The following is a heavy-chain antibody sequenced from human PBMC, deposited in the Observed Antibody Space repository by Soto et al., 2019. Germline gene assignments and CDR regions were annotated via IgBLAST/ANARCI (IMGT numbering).Heavy chain of an antibody. D-gene: IGHD3-10*01. CDR3: AHSATLYVSGSYNPPLLDY. V-gene: IGHV2-5*02. J-gene: IGHJ4*02. CDR1: GFSLSTSGVG. Sequence: QITLKESGPPLVKPTQTLTLTCTFSGFSLSTSGVGVGWIRQPPGKALEWLALIYWDDDKRYSPSLKSRLTIPKDTAKIQVVLTMTNMDPVDTATYYCAHSATLYVSGSYNPPLLDYWGQGTLVTVSS. CDR2: IYWDDDK.